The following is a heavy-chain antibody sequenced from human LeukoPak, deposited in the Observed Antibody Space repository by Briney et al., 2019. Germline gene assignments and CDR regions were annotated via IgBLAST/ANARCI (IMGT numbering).Heavy chain of an antibody. Sequence: SETLSLTCTVSGGSISSSSYYWGWIRQPPVKGLEWIGSIYYSGSTYYNPSLKSRVTISVDTSKNQFSLKLSSVTAADTAVYYCARRLWWWPFDYWGQGTLVTVSS. D-gene: IGHD2-21*01. J-gene: IGHJ4*02. V-gene: IGHV4-39*07. CDR3: ARRLWWWPFDY. CDR1: GGSISSSSYY. CDR2: IYYSGST.